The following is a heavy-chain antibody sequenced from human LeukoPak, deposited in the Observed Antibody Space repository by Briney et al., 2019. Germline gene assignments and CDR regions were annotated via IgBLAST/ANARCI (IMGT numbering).Heavy chain of an antibody. J-gene: IGHJ3*02. D-gene: IGHD2-2*01. V-gene: IGHV4-59*08. Sequence: PSETLSLTCTVSGDSINRHYWSWIRQTPGKGLEWIGYISYRGSTNYNPSLKSRVTISVDTSNNQFSLRRSSVTAADTAVYYCATNAGPAALDAIDIWGQGTIVIVSS. CDR3: ATNAGPAALDAIDI. CDR2: ISYRGST. CDR1: GDSINRHY.